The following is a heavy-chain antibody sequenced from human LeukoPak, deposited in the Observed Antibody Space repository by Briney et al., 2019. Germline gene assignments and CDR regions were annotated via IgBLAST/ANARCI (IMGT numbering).Heavy chain of an antibody. J-gene: IGHJ3*02. CDR3: ATEEMATTGDAFDI. CDR2: FDPEDGET. Sequence: GFDPEDGETIYAQKLQGRVTMTAYTSTDTAYMELSSLRSEDTAVYYCATEEMATTGDAFDIWGQGTMVTVS. D-gene: IGHD5-24*01. V-gene: IGHV1-24*01.